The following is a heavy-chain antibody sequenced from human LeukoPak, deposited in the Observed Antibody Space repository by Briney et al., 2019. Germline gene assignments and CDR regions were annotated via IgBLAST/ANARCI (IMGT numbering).Heavy chain of an antibody. J-gene: IGHJ4*02. CDR2: ISSGSSTI. CDR1: GFTFSSQS. CDR3: ALSSTYYRNYFDY. Sequence: GGPLRLSCAASGFTFSSQSMNWVRQAPGKGLEWVSYISSGSSTIYYADSVKGRFTISRDNAKNSLYLQMNSLRDEDTAVYYCALSSTYYRNYFDYWGRGSLVTVSS. V-gene: IGHV3-48*02. D-gene: IGHD3-22*01.